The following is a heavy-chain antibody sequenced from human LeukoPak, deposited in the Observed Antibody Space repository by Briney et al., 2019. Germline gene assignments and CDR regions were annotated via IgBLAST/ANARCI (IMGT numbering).Heavy chain of an antibody. D-gene: IGHD4-11*01. CDR3: ARDHPYSNNGRGVDY. Sequence: ASVKVSCKASGYTFSGYYMHWVRQAPGQGLEWMGWINCNNGGANYAQKFQGRVTLTRDTSITTAYMEVSSLRPDDTAVYYCARDHPYSNNGRGVDYWGQGTLVTVSS. V-gene: IGHV1-2*02. CDR1: GYTFSGYY. J-gene: IGHJ4*02. CDR2: INCNNGGA.